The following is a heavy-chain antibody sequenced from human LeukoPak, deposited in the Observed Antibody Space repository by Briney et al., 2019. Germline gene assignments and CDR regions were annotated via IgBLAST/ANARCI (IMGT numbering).Heavy chain of an antibody. CDR1: GYTFTGYY. Sequence: ASVMVSCKASGYTFTGYYMHWVRQAPGQGLEWMGWINPNSGGTNYAQKFQGRVTMTRDTSISTAYMELSRLRSDDTAVYYCARGLWSSKVVPLRCYYMDVWGKGTTITVSS. J-gene: IGHJ6*03. D-gene: IGHD2-2*01. CDR2: INPNSGGT. CDR3: ARGLWSSKVVPLRCYYMDV. V-gene: IGHV1-2*02.